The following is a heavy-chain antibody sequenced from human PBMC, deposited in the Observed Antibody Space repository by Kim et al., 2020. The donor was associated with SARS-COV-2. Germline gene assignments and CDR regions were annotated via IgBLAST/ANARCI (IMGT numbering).Heavy chain of an antibody. J-gene: IGHJ6*02. CDR2: ISYDGSNK. D-gene: IGHD2-2*01. CDR3: AKEGYCSSTSCYLNYYGMDV. CDR1: GFTFSSYG. Sequence: GGSLRLSCAASGFTFSSYGMHWVRQAPGKGLEWVAVISYDGSNKYYADSVKGRFTISRDNSKNTLYLQMNSLRAEDTAVYYCAKEGYCSSTSCYLNYYGMDVWGQGTTVTVSS. V-gene: IGHV3-30*18.